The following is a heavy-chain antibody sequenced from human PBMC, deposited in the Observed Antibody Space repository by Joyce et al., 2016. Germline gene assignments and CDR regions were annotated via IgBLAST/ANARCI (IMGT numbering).Heavy chain of an antibody. CDR1: GDSFSGTIYY. CDR2: IYNSETT. CDR3: ATSLPSRVGGFQFFGMDV. J-gene: IGHJ6*02. Sequence: HLQESGPGLVKPSETLSLTCTISGDSFSGTIYYWSWIRQSPGKGLELLGFIYNSETTHYNPSLGGRLSISVGAAKKQFSLRLTSVTSADTAVYYCATSLPSRVGGFQFFGMDVWGQGTTVIVS. D-gene: IGHD3-10*01. V-gene: IGHV4-61*01.